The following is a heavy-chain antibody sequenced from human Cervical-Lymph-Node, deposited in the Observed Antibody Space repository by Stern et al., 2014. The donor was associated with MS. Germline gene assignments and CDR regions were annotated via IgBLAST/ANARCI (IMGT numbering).Heavy chain of an antibody. D-gene: IGHD6-13*01. J-gene: IGHJ4*02. Sequence: EVQLLESGGGLVKPGGSLRLSCAASGFTFSSYSMNWVRQAPGKGLELVSSISSSSRYIYYDDSVNGRFTISINNAKNSLYLQMNSLRAEDTAVYYCARVVIAAAGYNYFDYWGQGTLVTVSS. V-gene: IGHV3-21*01. CDR1: GFTFSSYS. CDR2: ISSSSRYI. CDR3: ARVVIAAAGYNYFDY.